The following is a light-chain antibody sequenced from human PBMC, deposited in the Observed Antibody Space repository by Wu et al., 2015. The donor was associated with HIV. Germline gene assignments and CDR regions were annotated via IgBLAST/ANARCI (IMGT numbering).Light chain of an antibody. CDR2: SAS. CDR1: ENLRNK. J-gene: IGKJ2*01. CDR3: QLSFFHPLHL. Sequence: DIQLTQSPSFLSASIGDRVTIYCRAKENLRNKLAWYEKKPGKAPKLLIYSASTLQDGVPSRFSGDGYGAEFTLTINSLQPEDFATYYCQLSFFHPLHLFGPGTKVEIK. V-gene: IGKV1-9*01.